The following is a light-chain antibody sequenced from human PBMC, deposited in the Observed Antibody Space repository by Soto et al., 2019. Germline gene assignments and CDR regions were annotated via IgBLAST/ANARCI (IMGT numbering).Light chain of an antibody. CDR2: DVN. CDR3: SSYTSSSTRV. V-gene: IGLV2-14*01. CDR1: SSDVGGYNY. Sequence: QSALTQPASVSGSPGQSITISCTRTSSDVGGYNYVSWYQQNPGKAPKLMIYDVNNRPSGVSYRFSGSKSGNTASLTISGLQAEDEADYYCSSYTSSSTRVFGTGTKLTVL. J-gene: IGLJ1*01.